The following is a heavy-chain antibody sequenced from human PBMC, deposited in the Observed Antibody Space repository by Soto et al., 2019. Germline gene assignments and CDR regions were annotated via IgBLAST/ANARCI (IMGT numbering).Heavy chain of an antibody. CDR2: ISYDGSNK. J-gene: IGHJ4*02. D-gene: IGHD6-19*01. V-gene: IGHV3-30-3*01. Sequence: QVQLVESGGGVVQPGRSLRLSCAASGFTFSSYAMHWVRQAPGKGLEWVAVISYDGSNKYYADSVKGRFTISRDNSKNTLYLKMNSLRAEDTAVYYCARESEGYSSGWTFDYWGQGTLVTVSS. CDR3: ARESEGYSSGWTFDY. CDR1: GFTFSSYA.